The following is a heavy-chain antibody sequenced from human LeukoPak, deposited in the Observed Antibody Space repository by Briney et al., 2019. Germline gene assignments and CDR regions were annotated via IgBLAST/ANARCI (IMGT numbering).Heavy chain of an antibody. D-gene: IGHD1-26*01. CDR2: ISGSGGST. CDR3: AKDSGRYSGSYWFGFDY. J-gene: IGHJ4*02. Sequence: PGGSLRLSCAASGFTFSSYAMSWVRQAPGKGLEWVSAISGSGGSTYYADSVKGRFTISRDNSKNTLSLQMNSRRAEDTAVYYCAKDSGRYSGSYWFGFDYWGQGTLVTVSS. V-gene: IGHV3-23*01. CDR1: GFTFSSYA.